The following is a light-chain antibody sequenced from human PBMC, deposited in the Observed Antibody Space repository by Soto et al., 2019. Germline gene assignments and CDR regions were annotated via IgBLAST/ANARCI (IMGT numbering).Light chain of an antibody. V-gene: IGKV1-5*01. J-gene: IGKJ1*01. CDR1: QSISVW. Sequence: DLQMTQSSSPRSGSVGYRLTTTCGAAQSISVWLAWYQRKPGKAPKLLIYDASSLESGVRSRFSVSGSETEFALTISSLQPDDFATYFCQQYNSYSRAWTFGQGTNVDI. CDR3: QQYNSYSRAWT. CDR2: DAS.